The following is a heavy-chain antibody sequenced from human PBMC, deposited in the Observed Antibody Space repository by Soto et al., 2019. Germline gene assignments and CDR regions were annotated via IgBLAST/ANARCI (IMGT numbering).Heavy chain of an antibody. J-gene: IGHJ6*02. V-gene: IGHV1-69*01. D-gene: IGHD2-2*02. CDR3: VRGTRDCNPVSCYTPQGSFSYGMDV. CDR2: IIPMFGRP. CDR1: GVSFSKNS. Sequence: QVQVAQSWAEVKKPGASVKVSCKTSGVSFSKNSISWVRQAPGQGLEWMGGIIPMFGRPNYAQKVRARVTTHADASTVTAYIDLRDLISDATAMYYCVRGTRDCNPVSCYTPQGSFSYGMDVWGQGTTVTVSS.